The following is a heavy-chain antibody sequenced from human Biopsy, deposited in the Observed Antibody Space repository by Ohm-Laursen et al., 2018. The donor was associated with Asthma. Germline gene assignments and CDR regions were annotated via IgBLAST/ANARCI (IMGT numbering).Heavy chain of an antibody. CDR3: AKGAGSGSYHFFHFDS. V-gene: IGHV3-23*01. CDR2: ISGSGGRT. Sequence: SLRLSCAASGLTFSSFAMTWVRLSPGKGPEWVAGISGSGGRTDYGDSVKGRFTISRDNSKNTLPLQMSSLRADDTAVYYCAKGAGSGSYHFFHFDSWGQGTPVTVSS. J-gene: IGHJ4*02. CDR1: GLTFSSFA. D-gene: IGHD3-10*01.